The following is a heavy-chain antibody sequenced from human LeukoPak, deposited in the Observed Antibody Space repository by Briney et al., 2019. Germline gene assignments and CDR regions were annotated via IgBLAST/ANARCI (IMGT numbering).Heavy chain of an antibody. CDR1: GITLRNSA. D-gene: IGHD2-15*01. J-gene: IGHJ4*02. V-gene: IGHV3-23*01. CDR2: ICRSGDRT. CDR3: AKELRPNDY. Sequence: TGGSLRLSCAAPGITLRNSAMSWVRQAPGKGLEWVSAICRSGDRTFYADSVKGQFTISRDSSIDTLFLQMNSLRAEDTAVYFCAKELRPNDYWGQGTLVTVSS.